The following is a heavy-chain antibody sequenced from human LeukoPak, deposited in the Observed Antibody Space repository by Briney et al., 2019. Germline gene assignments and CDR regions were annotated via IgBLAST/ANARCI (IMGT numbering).Heavy chain of an antibody. CDR1: GGSISRSSYY. J-gene: IGHJ4*02. CDR2: IYYSGST. V-gene: IGHV4-39*07. D-gene: IGHD1-14*01. Sequence: SETLSLTCTVSGGSISRSSYYWGWIRQPPGKGLEWIGNIYYSGSTYYNPSLKSRVTISVDTSKNQFSLKLSSVTAADTAVYYCARDPEGGFDYWGQGTLVTVSS. CDR3: ARDPEGGFDY.